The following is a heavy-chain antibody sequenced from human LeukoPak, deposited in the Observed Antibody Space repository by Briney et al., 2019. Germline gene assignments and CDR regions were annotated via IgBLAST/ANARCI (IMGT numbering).Heavy chain of an antibody. J-gene: IGHJ5*02. CDR2: ISTYNGNT. D-gene: IGHD5-18*01. Sequence: ASVNVSCKAFGYTFNSYSINWVRQAPGQGLEWMGWISTYNGNTKSAQRLQDRVTMTKDTSTSKAYMELRSLRSDDTAVYYCARGLHFGFDPWGQGTLVTVSS. CDR3: ARGLHFGFDP. V-gene: IGHV1-18*01. CDR1: GYTFNSYS.